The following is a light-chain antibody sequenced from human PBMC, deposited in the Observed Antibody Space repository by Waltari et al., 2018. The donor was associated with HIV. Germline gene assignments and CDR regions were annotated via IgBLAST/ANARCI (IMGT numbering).Light chain of an antibody. CDR2: EVN. CDR3: ASYGDTNRVL. J-gene: IGLJ6*01. CDR1: SSDVGGYEY. Sequence: QSALTQPPSASGSLGQSVTISCTGTSSDVGGYEYVSWYQQHPDKAHKLIIYEVNRRRAGVPVRFSGSKSDNTVSLTCAGLEDDDEAHYYCASYGDTNRVLFGGGTRVTVL. V-gene: IGLV2-8*01.